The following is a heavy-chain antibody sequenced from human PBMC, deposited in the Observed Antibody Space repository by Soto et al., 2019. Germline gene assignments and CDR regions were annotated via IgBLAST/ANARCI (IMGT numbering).Heavy chain of an antibody. D-gene: IGHD3-22*01. CDR1: GGSISSGGYS. J-gene: IGHJ4*02. Sequence: PSETLSLTCAVSGGSISSGGYSWSWIRQPPGKGLEWIGYIYHSGSTYYNPSLKSRVTISVDRSKNQFSLKLSSVTAADTAVYYCARNHDSSMVPGYWGQGTLVTVSS. CDR2: IYHSGST. V-gene: IGHV4-30-2*01. CDR3: ARNHDSSMVPGY.